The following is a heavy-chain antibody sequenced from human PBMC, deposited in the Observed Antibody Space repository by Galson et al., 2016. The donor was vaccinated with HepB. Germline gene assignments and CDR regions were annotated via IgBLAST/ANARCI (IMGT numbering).Heavy chain of an antibody. CDR1: GYTFTRCD. CDR2: MNPDSGKT. Sequence: SVKVSCKASGYTFTRCDINRVRQATGQGLEWLGWMNPDSGKTGSAQKFQGRVTMTRDTSISTAYLELSSLTSEDTGVYFCARGRDYGDNPFDDWGQGTLVAVSS. J-gene: IGHJ4*02. CDR3: ARGRDYGDNPFDD. V-gene: IGHV1-8*01. D-gene: IGHD4-17*01.